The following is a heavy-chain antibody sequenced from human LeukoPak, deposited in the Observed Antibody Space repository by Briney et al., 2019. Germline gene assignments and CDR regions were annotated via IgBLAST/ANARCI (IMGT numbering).Heavy chain of an antibody. CDR2: IYYSGST. CDR1: GGSISSSSYY. CDR3: ARGSYYDSSGYFLFDY. V-gene: IGHV4-39*01. J-gene: IGHJ4*02. D-gene: IGHD3-22*01. Sequence: KPSETLSLTCTVSGGSISSSSYYWGWIRQPPGKGLEWIGSIYYSGSTYYNPSLKSRVTISVDTSKNQFSLKLSSVTAADTAVYYCARGSYYDSSGYFLFDYWGQGTLVTVSS.